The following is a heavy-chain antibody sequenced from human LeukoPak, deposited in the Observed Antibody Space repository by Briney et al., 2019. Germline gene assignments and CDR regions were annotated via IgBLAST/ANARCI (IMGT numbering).Heavy chain of an antibody. CDR3: ARGRGFLEWSAYYYMDV. CDR1: GGTFSSYV. Sequence: SVKVSCKASGGTFSSYVISSVRQAPGQGLEWMGGIIPIFGTANYAQKFQGRVTITTDESTSTAYMELSSLRSEDTAVYYCARGRGFLEWSAYYYMDVWGKGTTVTVSS. D-gene: IGHD3-3*01. J-gene: IGHJ6*03. CDR2: IIPIFGTA. V-gene: IGHV1-69*05.